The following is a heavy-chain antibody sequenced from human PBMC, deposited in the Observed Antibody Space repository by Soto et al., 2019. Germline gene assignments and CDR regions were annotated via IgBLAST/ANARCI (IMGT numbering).Heavy chain of an antibody. CDR3: AKDITTNRYYYYGMDV. D-gene: IGHD3-3*01. V-gene: IGHV3-30*18. CDR1: GFTFSSYG. J-gene: IGHJ6*02. CDR2: ISYDGSNK. Sequence: GGSLRLSCAASGFTFSSYGRHWVRQAPGKGLEWVAVISYDGSNKYYADSVKGRFTISRDNSKNTLYLQMNSLRAEDTAVYYCAKDITTNRYYYYGMDVWGQGTTVTVSS.